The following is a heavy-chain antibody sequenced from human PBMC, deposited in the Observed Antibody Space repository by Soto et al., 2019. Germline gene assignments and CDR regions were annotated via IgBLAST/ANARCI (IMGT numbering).Heavy chain of an antibody. CDR3: AHEVTEAGKDYFDY. CDR1: GFTFSSYA. J-gene: IGHJ4*02. CDR2: IRGSGGST. Sequence: EVQLLESGGGLVQPGGSLRLSCAASGFTFSSYAMSWVRQAPGKGLEWVSGIRGSGGSTDYADFVKGRFTISRDKWRNTLYLQLNSLRAEETAVYYCAHEVTEAGKDYFDYWGQGTLVTVSS. D-gene: IGHD4-4*01. V-gene: IGHV3-23*01.